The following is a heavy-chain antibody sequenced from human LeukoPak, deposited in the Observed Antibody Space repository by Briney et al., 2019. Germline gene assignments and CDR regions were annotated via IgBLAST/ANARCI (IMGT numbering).Heavy chain of an antibody. Sequence: PSETLSLTCAVYIDSFTNYYWNWIRQTPGKGLEWIGNIFYSGGTYYSPSLTSRVTISLDTSRNQFSLKLNSVTAADTAVYYCAKSNGYGLVDIWGQGTMVTVSS. V-gene: IGHV4-59*04. CDR3: AKSNGYGLVDI. D-gene: IGHD3-10*01. CDR2: IFYSGGT. CDR1: IDSFTNYY. J-gene: IGHJ3*02.